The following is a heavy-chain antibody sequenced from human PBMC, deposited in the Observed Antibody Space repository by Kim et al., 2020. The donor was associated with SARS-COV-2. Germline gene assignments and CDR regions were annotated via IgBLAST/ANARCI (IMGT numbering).Heavy chain of an antibody. CDR1: GFTFSSYW. CDR2: IKSDGSST. CDR3: ARVGGSFPLYYFDY. D-gene: IGHD1-26*01. V-gene: IGHV3-74*01. J-gene: IGHJ4*02. Sequence: GGSLRLSCAASGFTFSSYWMHWVRQAPGKGLVWVSRIKSDGSSTSYADSVKGRFTISRDNAKNTLYLQMNSLRVEDTAVYYCARVGGSFPLYYFDYWGQGTLVTVSS.